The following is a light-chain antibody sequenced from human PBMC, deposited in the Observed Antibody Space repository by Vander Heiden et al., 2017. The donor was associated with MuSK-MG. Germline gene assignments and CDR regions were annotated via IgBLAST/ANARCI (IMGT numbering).Light chain of an antibody. Sequence: QSVLTQPPSVSGAPGQRVTISCTGSSSNIGAGYDVHWYQQPPGTAPRLLIFAKSNRPSGVPDRFSGSKSGTSASLAITGLQAEDEADYYCQSYDKSLNHWVFGGGTKLTVL. CDR1: SSNIGAGYD. CDR2: AKS. V-gene: IGLV1-40*01. CDR3: QSYDKSLNHWV. J-gene: IGLJ3*02.